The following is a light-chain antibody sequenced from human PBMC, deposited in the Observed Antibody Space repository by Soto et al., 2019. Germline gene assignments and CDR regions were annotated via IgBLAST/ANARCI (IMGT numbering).Light chain of an antibody. CDR2: KTS. CDR1: QSISGW. V-gene: IGKV1-5*03. CDR3: QPYDSLVT. Sequence: DIQMTQSPSTLSASVGDRVTITCRASQSISGWLAWYQQKPGKAPKLLIYKTSSLESGIPSRFSGSGSETAFSLYISSQQPDDFATYYCQPYDSLVTFGPGTKVDIK. J-gene: IGKJ3*01.